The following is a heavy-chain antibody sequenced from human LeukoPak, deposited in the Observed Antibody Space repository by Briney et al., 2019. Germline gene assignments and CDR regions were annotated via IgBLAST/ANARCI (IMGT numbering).Heavy chain of an antibody. CDR3: ARGNGGWFDY. CDR1: GFTFTNYN. J-gene: IGHJ4*02. D-gene: IGHD2-8*01. Sequence: GGSLRLSCAASGFTFTNYNINWVGQAPGKGLEWVSSVSSSSSYIYYADSVKGRFTISRDNAKNSLYLQMNSLRAEDTAVYYCARGNGGWFDYWGQGTLVTVSS. CDR2: VSSSSSYI. V-gene: IGHV3-21*01.